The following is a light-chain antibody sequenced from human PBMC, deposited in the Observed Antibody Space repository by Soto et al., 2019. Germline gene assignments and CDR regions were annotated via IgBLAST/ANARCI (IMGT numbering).Light chain of an antibody. V-gene: IGKV1-5*01. J-gene: IGKJ1*01. Sequence: DIQMTQSPSTLSASVGDRVTITCRASESMSNCLAWYQQKPGKAPNLLISGASSLQSGVPSRFSGSASGTEFTLTISSLQPDDIATYYCQQCHRYLTFGQGTKVGIK. CDR2: GAS. CDR3: QQCHRYLT. CDR1: ESMSNC.